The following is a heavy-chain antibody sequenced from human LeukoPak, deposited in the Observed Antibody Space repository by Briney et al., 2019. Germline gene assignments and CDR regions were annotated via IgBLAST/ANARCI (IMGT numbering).Heavy chain of an antibody. Sequence: PGGSLRLSCAASGFTFSGYSMTWVRQAPGKGLEWVSSISGDSTYIFYADSVKGRFTISRDNAQNSLYLQMNTLRAEDTAVYYCASDLPAATTWGRGTLVTVSS. CDR2: ISGDSTYI. CDR1: GFTFSGYS. V-gene: IGHV3-21*06. D-gene: IGHD2-2*01. J-gene: IGHJ5*02. CDR3: ASDLPAATT.